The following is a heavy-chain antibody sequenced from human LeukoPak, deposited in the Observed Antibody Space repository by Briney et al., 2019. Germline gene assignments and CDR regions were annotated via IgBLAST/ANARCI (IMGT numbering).Heavy chain of an antibody. CDR2: IYTSGST. Sequence: SETLSLTCTVSGGSISSYYWSWIRQPAGKGLEWIGRIYTSGSTNYNPSLKSRVTMSVDTSKNQFSLKLSSVTAADTAVYYYARTPDYYDSSGYSLLFDYWGQGTLVTVSS. D-gene: IGHD3-22*01. CDR1: GGSISSYY. J-gene: IGHJ4*02. V-gene: IGHV4-4*07. CDR3: ARTPDYYDSSGYSLLFDY.